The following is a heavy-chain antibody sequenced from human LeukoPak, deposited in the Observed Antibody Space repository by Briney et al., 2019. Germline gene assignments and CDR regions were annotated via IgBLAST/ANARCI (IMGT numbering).Heavy chain of an antibody. CDR3: ARRISGGSSDY. CDR2: IYSSGST. Sequence: SETLSLTCTVSGGSISSYHWSWIRQPPGKGLEWIGYIYSSGSTSYNPSLKGRVAISVDTSKNQFSLKLSSVTAADTAVYYCARRISGGSSDYWGQGTLVTVSS. V-gene: IGHV4-59*08. D-gene: IGHD2-15*01. CDR1: GGSISSYH. J-gene: IGHJ4*02.